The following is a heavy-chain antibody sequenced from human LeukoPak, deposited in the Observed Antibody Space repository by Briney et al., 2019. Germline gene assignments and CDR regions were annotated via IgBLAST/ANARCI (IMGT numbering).Heavy chain of an antibody. V-gene: IGHV3-21*04. D-gene: IGHD3-10*01. CDR2: ISSSSSYI. Sequence: GGSLRLSCAASGFTFSSYSMNWVRQAPGKGLEWVSSISSSSSYIYYADSVKGRFTISRDNAKNTLYLQMNSLRAEDTAVYYCAKWGYGSGPTFLDYWGQGTLVTVSS. CDR1: GFTFSSYS. CDR3: AKWGYGSGPTFLDY. J-gene: IGHJ4*02.